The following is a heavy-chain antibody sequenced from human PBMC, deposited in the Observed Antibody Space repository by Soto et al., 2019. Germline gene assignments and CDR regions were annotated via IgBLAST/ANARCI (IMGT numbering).Heavy chain of an antibody. D-gene: IGHD6-19*01. J-gene: IGHJ4*02. CDR2: IKQDGSEK. CDR1: RFTFSSSW. Sequence: GGSLSLSCAACRFTFSSSWMSWVRQAPGKGLEWVANIKQDGSEKYYVDSVKGRFTISRDNAKNSLYLQMNSLRAEDTAVYYCARVPSGWYLSSIFDYWGQGT. CDR3: ARVPSGWYLSSIFDY. V-gene: IGHV3-7*01.